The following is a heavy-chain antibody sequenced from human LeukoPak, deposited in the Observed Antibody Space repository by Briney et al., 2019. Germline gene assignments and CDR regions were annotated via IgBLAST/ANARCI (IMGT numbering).Heavy chain of an antibody. CDR1: GGSIIRSNYY. Sequence: PSETLSLTCTVSGGSIIRSNYYWAWIRQPPGKGLEWIGSIYYSGSTYHNPSLKGRVTISVDTSKMQFSLKLSSVTAADTAVYYCARRITTHYYDSSGSDQYYYYMDVWGKGTTVTVSS. J-gene: IGHJ6*03. D-gene: IGHD3-22*01. CDR3: ARRITTHYYDSSGSDQYYYYMDV. CDR2: IYYSGST. V-gene: IGHV4-39*07.